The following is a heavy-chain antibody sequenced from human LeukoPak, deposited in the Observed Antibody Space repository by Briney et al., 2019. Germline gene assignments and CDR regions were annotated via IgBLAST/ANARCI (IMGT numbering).Heavy chain of an antibody. CDR3: AKAPYYPNAFDI. J-gene: IGHJ3*02. CDR2: IYYSGST. CDR1: GGSISSSSYY. D-gene: IGHD1-26*01. Sequence: SETLSLTCTVSGGSISSSSYYWGWIRQPPGKGLEWIGSIYYSGSTYYNPSLKSRVTISVDTSKNQFSLKLSSVTAADTAVYYCAKAPYYPNAFDIWGQGTMVTVSS. V-gene: IGHV4-39*07.